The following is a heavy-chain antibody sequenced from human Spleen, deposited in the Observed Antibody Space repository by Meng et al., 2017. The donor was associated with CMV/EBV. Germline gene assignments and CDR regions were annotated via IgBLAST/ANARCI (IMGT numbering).Heavy chain of an antibody. CDR1: GFTFSSYE. CDR2: ISSSGSTI. D-gene: IGHD4-11*01. CDR3: AREVPYSNYGMDV. J-gene: IGHJ6*02. Sequence: GGSLRLSCAASGFTFSSYEMNWVRQAPGKGLEWVSYISSSGSTIYYADSVKGRFTISRDNAKNSLYLQMNSLRAEDTAVYYCAREVPYSNYGMDVWGQGTTVTVSS. V-gene: IGHV3-48*03.